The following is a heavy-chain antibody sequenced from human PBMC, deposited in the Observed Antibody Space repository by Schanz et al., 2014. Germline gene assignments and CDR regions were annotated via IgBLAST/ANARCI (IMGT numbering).Heavy chain of an antibody. Sequence: EVQLVESGGGLVQPGGSLRLSCAASGFTFSRNAMNWVRQAPGKGLEWVSYISATSAKIDYADSVQGRFTISRDNAKNSLYLQMSSLRGEDTAVYFCAKGRGGTSSEGLDQYYGMDVWGQGTTVTVSS. CDR3: AKGRGGTSSEGLDQYYGMDV. CDR1: GFTFSRNA. V-gene: IGHV3-48*01. D-gene: IGHD6-6*01. J-gene: IGHJ6*02. CDR2: ISATSAKI.